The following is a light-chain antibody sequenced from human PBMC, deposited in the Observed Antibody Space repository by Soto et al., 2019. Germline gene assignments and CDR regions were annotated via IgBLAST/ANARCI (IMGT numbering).Light chain of an antibody. CDR1: QSVSSSY. V-gene: IGKV3-20*01. J-gene: IGKJ2*01. Sequence: EIVLTQSPGTLSLSPGERATLSCRASQSVSSSYLAWYQQKPGQAPRLLIYGASSRATGIPDRFSGSGSGTDFTLTISRLEPEDFAVYYCQQFGSSIPHTFGQGTKVDI. CDR2: GAS. CDR3: QQFGSSIPHT.